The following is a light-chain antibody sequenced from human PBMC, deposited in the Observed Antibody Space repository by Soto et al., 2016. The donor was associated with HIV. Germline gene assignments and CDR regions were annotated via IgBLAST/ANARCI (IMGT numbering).Light chain of an antibody. CDR1: NIGSKS. Sequence: SYELTQPPSVSVAPGRTASITCGGNNIGSKSVHWYRQGPGQAPVLVVHDDSDRPSGIPERLSGSNSGNTATLTISRVEVGDEADYYCQVWDSTSGHSVVIGGGTKLTVL. V-gene: IGLV3-21*03. CDR3: QVWDSTSGHSVV. CDR2: DDS. J-gene: IGLJ2*01.